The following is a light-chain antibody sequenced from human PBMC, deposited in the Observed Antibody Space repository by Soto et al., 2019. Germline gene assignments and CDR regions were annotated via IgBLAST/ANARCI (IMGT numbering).Light chain of an antibody. CDR3: SSYAGSNTV. J-gene: IGLJ2*01. CDR1: GSDVGGYNY. Sequence: QSALTQPPSASGSPGQSVTISCTGTGSDVGGYNYVSWYQQHPGKAPKLMIYEVSKRPSGVPDRFSGSKSGNTASLTVSGLQAEDEADYYCSSYAGSNTVFGGGTKLTVL. CDR2: EVS. V-gene: IGLV2-8*01.